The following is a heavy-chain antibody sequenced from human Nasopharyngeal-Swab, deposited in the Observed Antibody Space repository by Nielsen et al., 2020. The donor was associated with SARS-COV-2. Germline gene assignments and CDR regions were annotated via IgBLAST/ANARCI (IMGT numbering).Heavy chain of an antibody. CDR2: INHSGST. J-gene: IGHJ4*02. V-gene: IGHV4-34*01. D-gene: IGHD2-15*01. Sequence: SETLSLTSAVYGGSFSGYYWSWIRQPPGKGLEWIGEINHSGSTNYNPSLKSRVTISVDTSKNQFSLKLSSVTAADTAVYYCARGLVVAATEWRGIDYWGQGTLVTVSS. CDR3: ARGLVVAATEWRGIDY. CDR1: GGSFSGYY.